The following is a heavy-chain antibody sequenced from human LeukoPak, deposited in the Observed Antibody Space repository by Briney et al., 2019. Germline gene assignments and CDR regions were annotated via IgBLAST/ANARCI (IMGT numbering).Heavy chain of an antibody. Sequence: GASVKVSCKASGGTFSSYAISWVRQAPGHELEWMGGIIPIFGTANYAQKFQGRVTITTDESTSTAYMELSSLRSEDTAVYYCARVGYGGGAFDIWGQGTMVTVSS. CDR1: GGTFSSYA. J-gene: IGHJ3*02. CDR2: IIPIFGTA. D-gene: IGHD6-13*01. V-gene: IGHV1-69*05. CDR3: ARVGYGGGAFDI.